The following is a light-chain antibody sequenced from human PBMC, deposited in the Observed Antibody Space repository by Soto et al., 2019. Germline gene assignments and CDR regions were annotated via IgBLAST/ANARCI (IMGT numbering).Light chain of an antibody. Sequence: DIQMTQSPSSLSASVGDRVTITCQASQDISNYLNWYQQKPGKAPKLLIYDASNLETGVPSRFSGSGSETDFTFTISSLQPEDIATYYCQQYDNLLQWTFGQGTKVDIK. CDR3: QQYDNLLQWT. CDR2: DAS. J-gene: IGKJ1*01. CDR1: QDISNY. V-gene: IGKV1-33*01.